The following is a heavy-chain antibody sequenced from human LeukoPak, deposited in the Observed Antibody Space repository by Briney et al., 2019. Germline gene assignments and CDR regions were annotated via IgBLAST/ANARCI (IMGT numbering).Heavy chain of an antibody. Sequence: SETLSLTCTVSGCSFSSSGYYWGWIRQPPGKGLEWFGEINHSGSTNYNPSLKSRVTISVDTSKNQFSLKLSSVTAADTAVYYCARRSGWYLGLGWFDPWGQGTLVTVSS. CDR2: INHSGST. CDR3: ARRSGWYLGLGWFDP. CDR1: GCSFSSSGYY. D-gene: IGHD6-19*01. J-gene: IGHJ5*02. V-gene: IGHV4-39*07.